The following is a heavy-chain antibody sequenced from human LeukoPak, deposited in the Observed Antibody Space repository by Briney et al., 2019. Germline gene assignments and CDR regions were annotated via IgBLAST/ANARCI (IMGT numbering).Heavy chain of an antibody. Sequence: GGSLRLSFAASGLTFSSYWMSLVHQAPGKGLELVANIKQEGREKYYVDSVKGRFTITRENVQNSLYLQMNSLRAEDTAVSYCARLPDDYGDYKYFQHWGQGTLVTVSS. CDR3: ARLPDDYGDYKYFQH. CDR1: GLTFSSYW. V-gene: IGHV3-7*01. CDR2: IKQEGREK. J-gene: IGHJ1*01. D-gene: IGHD4-17*01.